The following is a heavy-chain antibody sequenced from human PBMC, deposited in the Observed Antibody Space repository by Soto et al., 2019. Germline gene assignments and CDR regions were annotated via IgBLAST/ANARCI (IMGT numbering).Heavy chain of an antibody. CDR1: VFSLIHTRIG. V-gene: IGHV2-26*01. J-gene: IGHJ6*02. D-gene: IGHD4-4*01. CDR3: ARRDYSNYYYYGMEV. Sequence: SCPTLVNPTYTLTLTCTVSVFSLIHTRIGLSLIRQPPGKALEWLAHIFSNDEKSYSTSLKSRLTISKDTSKSQVVLTMTNMDPVDTATYYCARRDYSNYYYYGMEVWGQGTTVTVSS. CDR2: IFSNDEK.